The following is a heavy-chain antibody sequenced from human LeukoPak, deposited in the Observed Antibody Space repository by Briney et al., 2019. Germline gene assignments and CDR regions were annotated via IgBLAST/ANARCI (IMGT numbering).Heavy chain of an antibody. CDR2: ISSSGSTI. Sequence: TGGSLRLSCAASGFTFSDYYMSWIRQAPGKGLEGVSYISSSGSTIYYADSVKGRFTISRDNAKNSLYLQMNSLRAEDTAVYYCARDGVYSYGHTDYWGQGTLVTVSS. V-gene: IGHV3-11*04. J-gene: IGHJ4*02. D-gene: IGHD5-18*01. CDR3: ARDGVYSYGHTDY. CDR1: GFTFSDYY.